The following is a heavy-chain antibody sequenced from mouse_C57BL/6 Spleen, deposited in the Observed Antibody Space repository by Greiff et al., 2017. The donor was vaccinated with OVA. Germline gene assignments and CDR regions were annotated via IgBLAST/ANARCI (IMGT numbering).Heavy chain of an antibody. CDR1: GYAFSSYW. CDR3: ASTTVVATRYFDV. CDR2: IYPGDGDT. Sequence: VQLQQSGAELVKPGASVKISCKASGYAFSSYWMNWVKQRPGKGLEWIGQIYPGDGDTNYNGKFKGKATLTADKSSSTAYMQLSSLTSEDSAVYFCASTTVVATRYFDVWGTGTTVTVSS. V-gene: IGHV1-80*01. J-gene: IGHJ1*03. D-gene: IGHD1-1*01.